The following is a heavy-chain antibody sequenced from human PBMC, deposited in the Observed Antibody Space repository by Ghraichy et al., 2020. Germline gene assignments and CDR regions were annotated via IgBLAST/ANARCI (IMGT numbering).Heavy chain of an antibody. CDR1: GGTFSSYA. V-gene: IGHV1-69*13. J-gene: IGHJ4*02. CDR3: ARGSTYYYDSSGYFFFDY. Sequence: SVKVSCKASGGTFSSYAISWVRQAPGQGLEWMGGIIPIFGTANYAQKFQGRVTITADESTSTAYMELSSLRSEDTAVYYCARGSTYYYDSSGYFFFDYWGQGTLVTVSS. CDR2: IIPIFGTA. D-gene: IGHD3-22*01.